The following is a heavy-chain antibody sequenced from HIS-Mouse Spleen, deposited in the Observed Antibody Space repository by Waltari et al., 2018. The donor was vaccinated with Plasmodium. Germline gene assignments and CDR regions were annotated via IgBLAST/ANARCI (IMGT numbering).Heavy chain of an antibody. D-gene: IGHD3-16*01. CDR1: GFTLRSYG. Sequence: QVQLVECGGGVVQLGRSLRLSCAGPGFTLRSYGMHWVRQAAGKGLEWVAVISYDGSNKYYADSVKGRFTISRDNSKNTLYLQMNSLRAEDTAVYYCAKAQGVINFDYWGQGTLVTVSS. CDR3: AKAQGVINFDY. J-gene: IGHJ4*02. V-gene: IGHV3-30*18. CDR2: ISYDGSNK.